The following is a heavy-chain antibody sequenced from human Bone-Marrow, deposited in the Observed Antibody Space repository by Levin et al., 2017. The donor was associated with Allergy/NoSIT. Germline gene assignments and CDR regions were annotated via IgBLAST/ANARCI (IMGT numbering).Heavy chain of an antibody. D-gene: IGHD3-22*01. J-gene: IGHJ2*01. CDR1: GGSISSYY. CDR2: IYYSGST. CDR3: ARGVPYYYDSSGYYFWYFDL. Sequence: PSETLSLTCTVSGGSISSYYWSWIRQPPGKGLEWIGYIYYSGSTNYNPSLKSRVTISVDTSKNQFSLKLSSVTAADTAVYYCARGVPYYYDSSGYYFWYFDLWGRGTLVTVSS. V-gene: IGHV4-59*01.